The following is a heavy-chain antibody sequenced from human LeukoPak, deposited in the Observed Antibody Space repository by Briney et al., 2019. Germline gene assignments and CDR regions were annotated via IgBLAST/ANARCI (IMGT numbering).Heavy chain of an antibody. V-gene: IGHV3-21*01. Sequence: GGSLRXSXXASXXXFXNYXMNWVRQAPGKGLEWVSSISSSSTYISYADSVKGRFTISRDNAKNSLFLQMNSLRAEDTAVYYCARADVMGGQGTLVTVSS. J-gene: IGHJ4*02. CDR3: ARADVM. D-gene: IGHD3-16*01. CDR1: XXXFXNYX. CDR2: ISSSSTYI.